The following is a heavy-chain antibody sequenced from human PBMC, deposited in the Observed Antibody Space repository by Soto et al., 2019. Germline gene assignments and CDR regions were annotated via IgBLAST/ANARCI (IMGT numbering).Heavy chain of an antibody. CDR3: ARGRALGESGTIYYYYYYGMDV. CDR1: GFTFSSYS. J-gene: IGHJ6*02. CDR2: ISSSSSTI. D-gene: IGHD1-26*01. Sequence: EVQLVESGGGLVQPGGSLRLSCAASGFTFSSYSMNWVRQAPGKGLEWVSYISSSSSTIYYADSVKGRFTISRDNAKNSLYLQMNSLRDEDTAVYYCARGRALGESGTIYYYYYYGMDVWGQETTVTVSS. V-gene: IGHV3-48*02.